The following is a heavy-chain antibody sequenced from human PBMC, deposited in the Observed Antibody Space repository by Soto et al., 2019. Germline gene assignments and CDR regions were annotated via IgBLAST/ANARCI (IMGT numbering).Heavy chain of an antibody. CDR2: ISYDGSNK. J-gene: IGHJ3*02. Sequence: GGSLRLCCAASGFTFCSYGMHWVRQAPGKGLEWVAVISYDGSNKYYADSVKGRFTISRDNSKNTPYLQMNSLRAEDTAVYYCAKENPAYYDILTGYPDDAFDIWGQGTMVTVSS. CDR1: GFTFCSYG. CDR3: AKENPAYYDILTGYPDDAFDI. D-gene: IGHD3-9*01. V-gene: IGHV3-30*18.